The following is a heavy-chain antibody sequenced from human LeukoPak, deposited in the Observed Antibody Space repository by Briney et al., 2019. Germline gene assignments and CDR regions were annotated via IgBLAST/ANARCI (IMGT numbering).Heavy chain of an antibody. CDR3: ARDFERPDF. Sequence: GASVKVSCKASGYTFTNYYIHLVRQAPGQGLEWMGRINPNSGGTNFAQKFQGRVTMTRDTSVSTAYMELTRLRSDDTAVYYCARDFERPDFWGQGTLVTVSS. V-gene: IGHV1-2*06. CDR1: GYTFTNYY. CDR2: INPNSGGT. J-gene: IGHJ4*02.